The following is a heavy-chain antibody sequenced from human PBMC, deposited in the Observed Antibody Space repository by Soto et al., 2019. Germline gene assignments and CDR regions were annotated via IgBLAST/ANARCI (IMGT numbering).Heavy chain of an antibody. CDR1: GFTFSSYG. CDR3: ARASVHDYRPPLDY. Sequence: GGSLRLSCAASGFTFSSYGMHWVRQAPGKGLEWVAVIWYDGSNKYYADSVKGRFTISRDNSKNTLYLQMNSLRAEDTAVYYCARASVHDYRPPLDYWGQGTLVTVSS. CDR2: IWYDGSNK. V-gene: IGHV3-33*01. D-gene: IGHD4-17*01. J-gene: IGHJ4*02.